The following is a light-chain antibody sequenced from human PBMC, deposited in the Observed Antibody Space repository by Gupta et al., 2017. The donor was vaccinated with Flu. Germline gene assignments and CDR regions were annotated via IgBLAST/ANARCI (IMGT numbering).Light chain of an antibody. CDR2: TAS. CDR1: QAISDY. V-gene: IGKV1-27*01. Sequence: DIQLTQSPSSLSASVGDRVTITCRASQAISDYIAWYQQKPGKVPKLLIYTASALQSGVPSRFSGSGSGTDFTLTIGSLQPEDVATYYCQKYDTAPRTFGQGTKVEI. CDR3: QKYDTAPRT. J-gene: IGKJ1*01.